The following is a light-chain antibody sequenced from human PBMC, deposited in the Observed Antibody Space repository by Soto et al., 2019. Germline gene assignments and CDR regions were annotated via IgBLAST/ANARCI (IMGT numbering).Light chain of an antibody. CDR1: SSDVGGYNY. J-gene: IGLJ3*02. Sequence: QSALTQPRSVSGSPGQSVTISCTGTSSDVGGYNYVSWYQQHPGKAPKLMIYDVTNRHSGVPDRFSGSKSGNTASLTISGLQAGDEADYYCWSHAGSNTWVFGRGTKLTV. V-gene: IGLV2-11*01. CDR3: WSHAGSNTWV. CDR2: DVT.